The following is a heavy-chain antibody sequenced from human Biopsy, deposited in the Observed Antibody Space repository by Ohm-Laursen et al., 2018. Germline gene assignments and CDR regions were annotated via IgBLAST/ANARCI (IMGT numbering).Heavy chain of an antibody. J-gene: IGHJ4*02. D-gene: IGHD4-17*01. V-gene: IGHV3-20*01. CDR2: ITWSGGTT. CDR3: ARRGSGDYYFDY. Sequence: GSLRLSCAAPGFTFDDYGMTWVRQVPGKGLEWVSGITWSGGTTSYVDSVKGRFTISRDNAKKSLYLQMNSLRAEDTALYHCARRGSGDYYFDYWGQGTLVTVSS. CDR1: GFTFDDYG.